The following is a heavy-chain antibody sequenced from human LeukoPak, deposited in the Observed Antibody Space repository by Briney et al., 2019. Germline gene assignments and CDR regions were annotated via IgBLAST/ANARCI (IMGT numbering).Heavy chain of an antibody. V-gene: IGHV4-39*01. J-gene: IGHJ4*02. CDR2: IYHSGST. CDR1: GGSIDSRSYY. Sequence: PSETLSLTCTVSGGSIDSRSYYWDWIRQAPGKGLEWIGYIYHSGSTEYNPSLKSRVAIFVDTSKNQFSLILHSVAAADTAVYYCARRSEFDNTHYHYFDYWGQGALVTVSS. D-gene: IGHD2-15*01. CDR3: ARRSEFDNTHYHYFDY.